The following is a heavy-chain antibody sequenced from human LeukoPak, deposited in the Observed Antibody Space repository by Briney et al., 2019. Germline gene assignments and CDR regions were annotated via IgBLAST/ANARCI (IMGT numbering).Heavy chain of an antibody. CDR3: ARPRSTGGQGWFDP. V-gene: IGHV1-2*02. D-gene: IGHD2-2*01. CDR1: GYTFTGYY. Sequence: ASVKVSCKASGYTFTGYYMHWVRQAPGQGLEWMGWINPNSGGTNYAQKFQGRVTMTTDTSTSTAYMELRSLRSDDTAVYYCARPRSTGGQGWFDPWGQGTLVTVSS. CDR2: INPNSGGT. J-gene: IGHJ5*02.